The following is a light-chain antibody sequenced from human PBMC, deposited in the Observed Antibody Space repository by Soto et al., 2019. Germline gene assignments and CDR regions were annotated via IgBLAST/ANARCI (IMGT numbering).Light chain of an antibody. V-gene: IGKV3-20*01. CDR2: GAS. CDR1: PSVSSNY. J-gene: IGKJ1*01. CDR3: QQYGSSPWT. Sequence: EIVLTQSPGTLSLSPGERATLSCRASPSVSSNYLAWYQQKPGQAPRPPIYGASSSATGIPDRFSGSGAGTDFNLTIRRLESEDFAVYYCQQYGSSPWTFGQGTKVEIK.